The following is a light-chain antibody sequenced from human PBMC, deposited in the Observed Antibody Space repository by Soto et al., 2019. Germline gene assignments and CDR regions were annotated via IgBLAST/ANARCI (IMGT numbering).Light chain of an antibody. CDR1: SSNIGAGYD. CDR3: QSYDSSLSGYV. V-gene: IGLV1-40*01. J-gene: IGLJ1*01. CDR2: INI. Sequence: QSVLTQPPSVSGAPGQRGSISCTGSSSNIGAGYDVHWYQQLPGIAPKLLIFININRPSGVPDRFSGSKSGTSASLAITGLRAEDEADYYCQSYDSSLSGYVFGTGTKVTVL.